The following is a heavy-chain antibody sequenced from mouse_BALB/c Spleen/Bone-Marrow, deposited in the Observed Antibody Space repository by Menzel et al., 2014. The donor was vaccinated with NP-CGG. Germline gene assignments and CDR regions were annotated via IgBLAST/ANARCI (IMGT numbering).Heavy chain of an antibody. CDR2: IFPGTGTT. J-gene: IGHJ4*01. D-gene: IGHD1-1*01. Sequence: QVQLQQSGAELVKPGASVKLSCKTSGYTFTNYWIQWVKQRPGQGLGWIGEIFPGTGTTYYNEKFKGKATLTIDTSSSTAYMQLSSPTSEDSAVYFCARHYYGSSDAMDYWVKEPQSPSPQ. CDR3: ARHYYGSSDAMDY. V-gene: IGHV1S132*01. CDR1: GYTFTNYW.